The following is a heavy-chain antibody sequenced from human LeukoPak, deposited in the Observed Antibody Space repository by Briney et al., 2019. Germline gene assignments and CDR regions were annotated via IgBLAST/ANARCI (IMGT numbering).Heavy chain of an antibody. CDR3: AREAGIFGVVITPFDY. CDR1: GGTFSSYA. D-gene: IGHD3-3*01. J-gene: IGHJ4*02. Sequence: GSSVKVSCEASGGTFSSYAISWVRQAPGQGLEWMGGIIPIFGTANYAQKFQGRVTIIADESTSTAYMELRSLRSDDTAVYYCAREAGIFGVVITPFDYWGQGTLVTVSS. V-gene: IGHV1-69*01. CDR2: IIPIFGTA.